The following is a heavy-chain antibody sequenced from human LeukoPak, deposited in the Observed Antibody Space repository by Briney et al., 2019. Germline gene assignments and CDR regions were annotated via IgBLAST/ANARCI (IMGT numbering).Heavy chain of an antibody. J-gene: IGHJ5*02. CDR3: ARENYDFWSGYHRINWFDP. D-gene: IGHD3-3*01. V-gene: IGHV4-4*07. Sequence: SETLCLTCTVSGGSISSYYWSWIRQPAGKGLEWIGRIYTSGSTNYNPSLKSRVTMSVDTSKNQFSLKLSSVTAADTAVYYCARENYDFWSGYHRINWFDPWGQGTLVTVSS. CDR2: IYTSGST. CDR1: GGSISSYY.